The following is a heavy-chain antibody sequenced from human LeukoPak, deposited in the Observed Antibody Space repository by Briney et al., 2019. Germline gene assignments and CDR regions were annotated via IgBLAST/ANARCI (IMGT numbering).Heavy chain of an antibody. CDR1: GFTFSDYY. CDR3: ASVFPHGPIDY. Sequence: GGSLRLSCAAPGFTFSDYYMSWIRQAPGKGLEWVSYISSSGSTIYYADSVKGRFTISRDNAKNSLYLQMNSLRAEDTAVYYCASVFPHGPIDYWGQGTLVTVSS. CDR2: ISSSGSTI. D-gene: IGHD5/OR15-5a*01. V-gene: IGHV3-11*01. J-gene: IGHJ4*02.